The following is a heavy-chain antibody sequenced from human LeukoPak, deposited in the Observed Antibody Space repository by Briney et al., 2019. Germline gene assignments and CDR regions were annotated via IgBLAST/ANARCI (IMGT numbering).Heavy chain of an antibody. CDR2: IKSKTDGGTT. CDR3: TTYYDFWSGYDFDY. CDR1: GFTFSSYA. D-gene: IGHD3-3*01. J-gene: IGHJ4*02. V-gene: IGHV3-15*01. Sequence: PGGSLRLSCAASGFTFSSYAMSWVRQAPGKGLEWVGRIKSKTDGGTTDYAAPVKGRFTISRDDSKNTLYLQMNSLKTEDTAVYYCTTYYDFWSGYDFDYWGQGTLVTVSS.